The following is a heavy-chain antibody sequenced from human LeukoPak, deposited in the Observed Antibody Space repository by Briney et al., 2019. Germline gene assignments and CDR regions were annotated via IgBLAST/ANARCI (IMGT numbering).Heavy chain of an antibody. CDR1: GYTFTSYG. V-gene: IGHV1-18*01. CDR3: ARDRYYYDSSGYFEGDY. J-gene: IGHJ4*02. Sequence: ASVKVSCKASGYTFTSYGISWVRQAPGQGLEWMGWISAYNGNTNYAQKLQGRVTMTTDTSTSTAYMELRSLRSDDTAVYFCARDRYYYDSSGYFEGDYWGQGTLVTVSS. D-gene: IGHD3-22*01. CDR2: ISAYNGNT.